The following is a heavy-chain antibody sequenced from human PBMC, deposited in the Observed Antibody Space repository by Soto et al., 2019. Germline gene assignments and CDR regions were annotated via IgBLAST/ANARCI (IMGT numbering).Heavy chain of an antibody. Sequence: EVQLVESGGGLVQPGRSLRLSCAASGFTFDDYAMHWVRQVPGKGLEWVLGFNWNSGSIGYGDCVKGRFAISRDNAKNSLHLQMSSLSAEDTAFYYCVKDESINWYSGHFRHWGQGTLVTVSS. CDR1: GFTFDDYA. D-gene: IGHD6-13*01. J-gene: IGHJ1*01. CDR2: FNWNSGSI. V-gene: IGHV3-9*01. CDR3: VKDESINWYSGHFRH.